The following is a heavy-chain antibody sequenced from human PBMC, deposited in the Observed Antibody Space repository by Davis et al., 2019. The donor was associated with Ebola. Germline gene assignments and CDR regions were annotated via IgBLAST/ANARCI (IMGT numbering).Heavy chain of an antibody. V-gene: IGHV4-61*01. CDR3: ARDSGRGWFDP. D-gene: IGHD3-10*01. CDR1: GGSISSSSYY. J-gene: IGHJ5*02. Sequence: SETLSLTCTVSGGSISSSSYYWSWIRQPPGKGLEWIGYIYYSGSTNYNPSLKSRVTISVDTSKNQFSLKLSSVTAADTAVYYCARDSGRGWFDPWGQGTLVTVSS. CDR2: IYYSGST.